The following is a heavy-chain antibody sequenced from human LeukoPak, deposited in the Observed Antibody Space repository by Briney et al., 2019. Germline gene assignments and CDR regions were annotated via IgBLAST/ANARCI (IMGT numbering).Heavy chain of an antibody. CDR1: GFTLSTYW. J-gene: IGHJ6*02. V-gene: IGHV3-74*01. CDR2: LNSDGSSI. CDR3: ARSHYYDGSDFYYYYGLDV. D-gene: IGHD3-22*01. Sequence: GGSLRLSCEASGFTLSTYWMHWVRQGPGKGLVWVSRLNSDGSSIRYADSVKGRFTISRDNAKNTLSLQMNSLRAEDTAVYYCARSHYYDGSDFYYYYGLDVWGQGTTVTVSS.